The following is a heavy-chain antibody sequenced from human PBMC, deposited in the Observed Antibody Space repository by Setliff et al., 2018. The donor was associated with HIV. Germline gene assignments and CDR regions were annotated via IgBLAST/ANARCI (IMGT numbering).Heavy chain of an antibody. CDR1: GDSIRDYY. V-gene: IGHV4-59*01. D-gene: IGHD6-13*01. CDR3: ARFGQYSGSWHLDY. J-gene: IGHJ4*02. CDR2: IHYSGNS. Sequence: TSETLSLTCTVSGDSIRDYYWSWIRQPPGKKLEYIGYIHYSGNSNYKPSLKSRVTMSVDTSKNQFSLRLSSVTAADTAVYYCARFGQYSGSWHLDYWGLGTLVTVSS.